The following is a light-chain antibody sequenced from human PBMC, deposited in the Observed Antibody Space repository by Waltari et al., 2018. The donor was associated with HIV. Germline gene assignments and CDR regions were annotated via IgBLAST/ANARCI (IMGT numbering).Light chain of an antibody. CDR3: CSYAGSSTYV. V-gene: IGLV2-23*01. CDR1: SSDVGSYNL. J-gene: IGLJ1*01. CDR2: EGS. Sequence: QSALTQPASVSGSPGQSITISCTGTSSDVGSYNLVSWYQQHTGKAPKLMLYEGSKRPSVVSNRFSGSKSGNPASLTISGLQAEDEADYYCCSYAGSSTYVFGTGTKVTVL.